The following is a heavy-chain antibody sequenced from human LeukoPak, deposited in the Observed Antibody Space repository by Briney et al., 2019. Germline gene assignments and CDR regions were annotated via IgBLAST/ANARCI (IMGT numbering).Heavy chain of an antibody. V-gene: IGHV3-30*18. CDR1: GFTFTSYG. CDR2: ISYHESNK. D-gene: IGHD5-24*01. Sequence: PGGSLRVSCAASGFTFTSYGMRWVRQAPGKGLEWVAVISYHESNKYYAHSLKGRFTISTDNSKNTLYLQMNSLRAEDTAVYFCAKHSDGYNIGNSFDYWGQGTLVTVSS. CDR3: AKHSDGYNIGNSFDY. J-gene: IGHJ4*02.